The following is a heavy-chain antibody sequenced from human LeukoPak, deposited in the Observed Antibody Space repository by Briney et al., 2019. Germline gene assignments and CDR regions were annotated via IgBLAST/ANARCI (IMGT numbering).Heavy chain of an antibody. Sequence: ASVTVSCKASGYTFTGYYMHWVRQAPGQGLEWMGWINPNSGGTNYSQKFQGRGTMTRDTSISTAYMELSRLRSNDTAVYYCARDLEGAMVRGENFDYWGQGTLVTVSS. J-gene: IGHJ4*02. CDR3: ARDLEGAMVRGENFDY. V-gene: IGHV1-2*02. CDR1: GYTFTGYY. CDR2: INPNSGGT. D-gene: IGHD3-10*01.